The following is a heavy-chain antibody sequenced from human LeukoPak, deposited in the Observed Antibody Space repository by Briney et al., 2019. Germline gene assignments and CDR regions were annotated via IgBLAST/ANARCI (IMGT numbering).Heavy chain of an antibody. CDR2: ISGSGGST. J-gene: IGHJ4*02. D-gene: IGHD6-19*01. V-gene: IGHV3-23*01. CDR3: AKSRTEYEIAVAATDY. CDR1: GFTFSSYA. Sequence: HTGGSLRLSCAASGFTFSSYAMSWVRQAPGKGLEWVSAISGSGGSTYYADSVKGRFTISRDNSKNTLYLQMNSLRAEDTAVYYCAKSRTEYEIAVAATDYWGQGTLVTVSS.